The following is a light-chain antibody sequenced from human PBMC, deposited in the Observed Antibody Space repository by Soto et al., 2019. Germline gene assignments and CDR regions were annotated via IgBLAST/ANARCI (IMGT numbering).Light chain of an antibody. CDR2: ATS. CDR1: QTINSW. CDR3: QQYKSFSLT. J-gene: IGKJ4*01. V-gene: IGKV1-5*03. Sequence: DIQMTQSPSTLSASVGDRVTITCRASQTINSWLAWYQQKPGKAPKLLIYATSNLESGVPSRFSGSGSSTEFSLTISSLQPDDFATYYCQQYKSFSLTFGGGTRVEVK.